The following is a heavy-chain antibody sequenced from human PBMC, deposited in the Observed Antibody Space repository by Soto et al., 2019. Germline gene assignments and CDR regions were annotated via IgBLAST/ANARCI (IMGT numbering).Heavy chain of an antibody. J-gene: IGHJ4*02. Sequence: QIPLLQSGAEVKKPGASVKVTCKASGYTFRNFGISWVRQAPGQGLEWMGWSSAYNANADYAQKWQGRPTKTADTYTITPYMDLRSLRSDDTAVYYCTRANGYIDYWGQGPLVTVSS. D-gene: IGHD2-8*01. CDR2: SSAYNANA. CDR1: GYTFRNFG. V-gene: IGHV1-18*01. CDR3: TRANGYIDY.